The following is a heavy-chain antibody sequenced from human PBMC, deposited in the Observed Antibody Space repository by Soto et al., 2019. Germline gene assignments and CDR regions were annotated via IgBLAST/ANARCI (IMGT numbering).Heavy chain of an antibody. CDR1: GGSISSYY. V-gene: IGHV4-59*01. J-gene: IGHJ3*02. CDR2: IYYSGST. D-gene: IGHD1-26*01. CDR3: ASQVGSPAENAFDI. Sequence: SETLSLTCTVSGGSISSYYWSWIRQPPGKGLEWIGYIYYSGSTNYNPSLKSRVTISVDTSKNQFSLKLSSVTAADTAVYYCASQVGSPAENAFDIWGQGTMVTVSS.